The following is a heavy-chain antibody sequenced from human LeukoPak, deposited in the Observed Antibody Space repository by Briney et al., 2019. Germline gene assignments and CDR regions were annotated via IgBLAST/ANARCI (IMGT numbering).Heavy chain of an antibody. J-gene: IGHJ4*02. CDR2: IYYSGST. CDR3: AVTPIQANHFDY. CDR1: GGSISSYY. V-gene: IGHV4-59*01. Sequence: SETLSLTCTVSGGSISSYYWSWIRQPPGKGLEWIGYIYYSGSTNYNPSLKSRVTISVDTSKNQFSLKLSSVTAADTAVYYCAVTPIQANHFDYWGQGTLVTVSS. D-gene: IGHD1-1*01.